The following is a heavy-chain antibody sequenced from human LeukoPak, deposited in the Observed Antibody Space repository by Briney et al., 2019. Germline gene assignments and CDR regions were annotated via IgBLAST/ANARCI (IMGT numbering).Heavy chain of an antibody. CDR2: IYYSGST. D-gene: IGHD1-26*01. CDR1: GGSISSSSYY. V-gene: IGHV4-61*05. J-gene: IGHJ4*02. CDR3: ARGGSGTYYHY. Sequence: PSETLSLTCTVSGGSISSSSYYWGWIRQPPGKGLEWIGYIYYSGSTNYNPSLKSRVTISVDTSKNQFSLKLSSVTAADTAVYYCARGGSGTYYHYWGQGTLVTVSS.